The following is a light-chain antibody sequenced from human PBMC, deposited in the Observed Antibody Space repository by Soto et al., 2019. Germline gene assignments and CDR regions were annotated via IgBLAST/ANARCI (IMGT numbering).Light chain of an antibody. CDR2: DAS. V-gene: IGKV3-15*01. Sequence: EIVMTQSPATLSVSPGERATLSCRASQSVSINLAWYQQKPGQAPRLLIYDASTRATDIPGRFSGSGSGTEFTLTISSLQSEDFAVYSCQQYKNWPYTFGQGTKLEI. CDR3: QQYKNWPYT. CDR1: QSVSIN. J-gene: IGKJ2*01.